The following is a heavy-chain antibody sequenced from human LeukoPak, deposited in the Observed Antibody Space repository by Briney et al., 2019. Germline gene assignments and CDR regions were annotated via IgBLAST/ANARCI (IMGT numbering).Heavy chain of an antibody. CDR3: ARVVGATDFDY. V-gene: IGHV1-18*01. CDR1: GYTFASYG. CDR2: ISAYNGDT. D-gene: IGHD1-26*01. Sequence: ASVTVSCKASGYTFASYGISWVRQAPGQGPKWMGWISAYNGDTNYAQKFQGRVTITRDTSASTAYMELSSLRSEDTAVYYCARVVGATDFDYWGQGTLVTVSS. J-gene: IGHJ4*02.